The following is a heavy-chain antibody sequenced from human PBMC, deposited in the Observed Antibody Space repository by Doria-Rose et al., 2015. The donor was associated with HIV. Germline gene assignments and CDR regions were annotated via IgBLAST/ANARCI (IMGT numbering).Heavy chain of an antibody. D-gene: IGHD6-13*01. Sequence: QVQLVESGPVLVKPTETLTLTCTVSGVSLSSPGMGVSWIRQPPGKALEWLANIFSDDERSYKTSLKSRLTISRGTSKGQVVLTMTDMDPVDTATYYCARIKSSRWYHKYYFDFWGQETLVIVSA. J-gene: IGHJ4*02. V-gene: IGHV2-26*01. CDR1: GVSLSSPGMG. CDR2: IFSDDER. CDR3: ARIKSSRWYHKYYFDF.